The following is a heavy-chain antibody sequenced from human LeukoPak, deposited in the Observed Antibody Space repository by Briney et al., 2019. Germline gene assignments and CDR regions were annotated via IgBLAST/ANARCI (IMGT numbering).Heavy chain of an antibody. CDR3: ARAGYCTATSCQWVPLV. D-gene: IGHD2-15*01. CDR2: VSYSGNT. J-gene: IGHJ6*02. Sequence: SETLSLACTVSRGSISTYYWVCIRQTPGKVLEWIGYVSYSGNTNYNPSLKSRVPISVDTSKNQLSLKLSSMTAADTAVYYCARAGYCTATSCQWVPLVWGQGTTVTVSS. V-gene: IGHV4-59*01. CDR1: RGSISTYY.